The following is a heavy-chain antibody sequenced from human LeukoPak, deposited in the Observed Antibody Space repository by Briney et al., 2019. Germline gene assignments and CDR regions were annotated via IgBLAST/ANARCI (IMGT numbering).Heavy chain of an antibody. CDR1: GYTFTGYY. CDR3: ARDKVGDGYNKFDY. V-gene: IGHV1-2*02. CDR2: IIPNSGAT. J-gene: IGHJ4*02. D-gene: IGHD5-24*01. Sequence: PGASVKVSCKASGYTFTGYYIHWVRQTPGQGLEWMGWIIPNSGATNYAQKFQGRGNMTRDTSISTAYMELSRLRSDDTAVYYCARDKVGDGYNKFDYWGQGTLVTVSS.